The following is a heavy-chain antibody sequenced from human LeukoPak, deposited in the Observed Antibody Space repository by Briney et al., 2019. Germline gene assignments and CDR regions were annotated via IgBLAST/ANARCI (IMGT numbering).Heavy chain of an antibody. CDR1: GGSISSSSYY. Sequence: SETLSLTCTVSGGSISSSSYYWGWIRQPPGKGLEWIGYIYYSGSTFYNPSLKSRVTMSVDTSKNQFSLRLTSVTAVDTAVYYCARNDYESTGFDYWGPGSLVTVSS. CDR2: IYYSGST. J-gene: IGHJ4*02. D-gene: IGHD3-22*01. V-gene: IGHV4-39*07. CDR3: ARNDYESTGFDY.